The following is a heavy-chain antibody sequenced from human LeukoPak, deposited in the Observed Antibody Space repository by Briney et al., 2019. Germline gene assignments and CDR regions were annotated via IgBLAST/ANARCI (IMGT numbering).Heavy chain of an antibody. CDR3: ARATLTISDAFDI. Sequence: GGSLRLSCAASGFTVSSNYMSWVRQAPGKGLEWVSVIYSGGSTYYADSVKGRFTISRDNSKNTLYLQMNSLRAEDTAVYYCARATLTISDAFDIWGQGTMVTVSS. CDR1: GFTVSSNY. CDR2: IYSGGST. V-gene: IGHV3-53*01. D-gene: IGHD3-3*01. J-gene: IGHJ3*02.